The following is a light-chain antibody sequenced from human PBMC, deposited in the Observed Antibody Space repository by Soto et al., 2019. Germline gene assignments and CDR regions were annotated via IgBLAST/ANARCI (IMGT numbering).Light chain of an antibody. CDR2: GAS. CDR1: QSVTSY. J-gene: IGKJ1*01. V-gene: IGKV3-20*01. CDR3: QQYGTSPGT. Sequence: EIVLTQSPGTLSLSPGKRATLSCRASQSVTSYLAWYQQKVGQAPRLLIYGASSRATGIPDRFSGSGSGTDFTLTFSRLEPEDFAVYYCQQYGTSPGTFGQGTKVEFK.